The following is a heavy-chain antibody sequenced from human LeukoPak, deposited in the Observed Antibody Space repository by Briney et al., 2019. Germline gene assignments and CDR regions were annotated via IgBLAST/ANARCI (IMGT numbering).Heavy chain of an antibody. CDR2: ISYDGSNK. J-gene: IGHJ6*03. CDR1: GFTFSSYG. CDR3: ARGGPSWVTASLYYYYMDV. V-gene: IGHV3-30*03. Sequence: GGSLRLSCAASGFTFSSYGMHWVRQAPGKGLEWVAVISYDGSNKYYADSVKGRFTISRDNSKNTLYLQMNSLRAEDTAVYYCARGGPSWVTASLYYYYMDVWGKGTTVTVSS. D-gene: IGHD2-21*02.